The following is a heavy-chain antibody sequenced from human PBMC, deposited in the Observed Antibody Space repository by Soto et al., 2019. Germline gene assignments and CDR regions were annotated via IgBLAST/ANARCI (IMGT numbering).Heavy chain of an antibody. D-gene: IGHD3-10*01. J-gene: IGHJ4*01. CDR1: GVTFSSYD. Sequence: GGSLRLSCTASGVTFSSYDMHWVRQTTGKGLEWISAIGTAGETYYPGSVKGRFTMSRDNAKNSLYLQMDSLRAEDTAVYYCARDSGYGSGASVNHYLDFWGRGTLVTVSS. V-gene: IGHV3-13*01. CDR2: IGTAGET. CDR3: ARDSGYGSGASVNHYLDF.